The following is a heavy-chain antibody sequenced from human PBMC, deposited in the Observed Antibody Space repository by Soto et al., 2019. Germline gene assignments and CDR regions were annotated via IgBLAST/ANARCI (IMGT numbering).Heavy chain of an antibody. CDR1: GGTFSRNA. J-gene: IGHJ5*02. D-gene: IGHD6-13*01. Sequence: QVQLVQSGSEVKMPGSSVKFSCKPSGGTFSRNAINWVRQAPGQGLGWLGGIIPLFGTTNYAQKFKGRVTISADESTSTAYMELSSLTSEDAAVYYCARAAIHGSSWYFWFDPWGQGTLVTVSS. CDR2: IIPLFGTT. V-gene: IGHV1-69*01. CDR3: ARAAIHGSSWYFWFDP.